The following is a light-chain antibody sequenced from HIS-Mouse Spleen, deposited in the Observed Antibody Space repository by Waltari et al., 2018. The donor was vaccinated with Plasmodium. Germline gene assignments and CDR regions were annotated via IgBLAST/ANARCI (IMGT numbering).Light chain of an antibody. CDR3: QQSYSTWT. J-gene: IGKJ1*01. CDR2: AAS. CDR1: QSISSY. V-gene: IGKV1-39*01. Sequence: DIQIPQSPSSLSASVGDSVNLTCRASQSISSYLNWYQQKPGKAPKLLIYAASSLQSGVPSRFSGSGSGTDFTLTISSLQPEDFATYNCQQSYSTWTFGQGTKVEIK.